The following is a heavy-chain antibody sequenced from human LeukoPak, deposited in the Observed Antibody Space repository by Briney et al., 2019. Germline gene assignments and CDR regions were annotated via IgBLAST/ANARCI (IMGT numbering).Heavy chain of an antibody. CDR3: ARASPRKDRGRRIFSFYYLDV. Sequence: GGSLRLSCATSGFSFGDYGITWVRQIPGKGLEWVSGISWSGGGTGYADSVKGRFAISGDNAKNSVYLQMNSLRAEDTAIYYCARASPRKDRGRRIFSFYYLDVWGEGTTVTVSS. D-gene: IGHD1-14*01. V-gene: IGHV3-20*04. CDR2: ISWSGGGT. J-gene: IGHJ6*03. CDR1: GFSFGDYG.